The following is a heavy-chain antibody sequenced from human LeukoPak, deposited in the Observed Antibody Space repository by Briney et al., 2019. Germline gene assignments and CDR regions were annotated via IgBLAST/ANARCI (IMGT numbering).Heavy chain of an antibody. V-gene: IGHV3-73*01. J-gene: IGHJ4*02. CDR3: TVRLRPDLGGYFDY. CDR2: IRSKANSYAT. D-gene: IGHD3-16*01. CDR1: GFTFSGSA. Sequence: GGSLRLSCAASGFTFSGSAMHWVRQASGKGLEWVGRIRSKANSYATAYAASVKGRFTISRDDSKNTAYLQMNSLKTEDTAVYYCTVRLRPDLGGYFDYWGQGTLVTVSS.